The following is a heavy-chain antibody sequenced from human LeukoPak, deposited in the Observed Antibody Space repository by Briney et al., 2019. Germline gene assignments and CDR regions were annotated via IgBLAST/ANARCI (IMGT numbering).Heavy chain of an antibody. CDR2: IYPGDSDT. V-gene: IGHV5-51*01. D-gene: IGHD5-12*01. CDR3: AIPIVGYDGAVYFDY. Sequence: GESLKISCKGSGYSFTSYWIGWVRQMPGKGLEWMGIIYPGDSDTRYSPSFQGQVTNSADKSISTAYLQWSSLKASDTAMYYCAIPIVGYDGAVYFDYWGQGTLVTVSS. J-gene: IGHJ4*02. CDR1: GYSFTSYW.